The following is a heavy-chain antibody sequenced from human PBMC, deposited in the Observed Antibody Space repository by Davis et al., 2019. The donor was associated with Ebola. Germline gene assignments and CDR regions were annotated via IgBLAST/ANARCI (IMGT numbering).Heavy chain of an antibody. CDR1: GFTFSSYG. J-gene: IGHJ3*02. D-gene: IGHD4-17*01. V-gene: IGHV3-33*01. Sequence: PGGSLRLSCAASGFTFSSYGMHWVRQAPGKGLEWVAVIGYDGSNKYYADSVKGRFTISRDNAKNSLYLQMNSLRAEDTAVYYCARRGPWAYGDYVDAFDIWGQGTMVTVSS. CDR3: ARRGPWAYGDYVDAFDI. CDR2: IGYDGSNK.